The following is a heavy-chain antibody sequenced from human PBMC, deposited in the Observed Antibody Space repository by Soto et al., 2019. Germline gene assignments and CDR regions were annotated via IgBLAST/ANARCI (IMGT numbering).Heavy chain of an antibody. V-gene: IGHV3-23*01. Sequence: PGGSLRLSCAASGFTFSNYAMTWVRQTPGQGLEWVSSISGRGDATYYADSVKGRFTISRDNSKNTLFLQMNSLGADDTAVYYCAKDPILTTPPSFDPWGQGTLVTVSS. CDR2: ISGRGDAT. D-gene: IGHD3-9*01. CDR1: GFTFSNYA. J-gene: IGHJ5*02. CDR3: AKDPILTTPPSFDP.